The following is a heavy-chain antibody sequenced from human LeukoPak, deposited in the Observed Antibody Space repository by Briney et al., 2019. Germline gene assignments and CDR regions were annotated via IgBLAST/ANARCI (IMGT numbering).Heavy chain of an antibody. CDR2: IYYSGST. D-gene: IGHD3-10*01. J-gene: IGHJ6*04. V-gene: IGHV4-59*01. CDR1: GGSISNYY. Sequence: SETLSLTCTVSGGSISNYYWTWIRQPPGKGLEWIGYIYYSGSTNYNPSLRSRATISVDTSKKQFSLNLSSVTAADTALYYCARVATLVRGSSGMDVWGKGTTVTVSS. CDR3: ARVATLVRGSSGMDV.